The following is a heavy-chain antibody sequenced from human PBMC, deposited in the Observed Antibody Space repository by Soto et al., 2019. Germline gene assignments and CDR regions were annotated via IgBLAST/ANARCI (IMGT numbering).Heavy chain of an antibody. Sequence: QITLKESGPTLVKPTQTLTLTCTFSGFSLSTSGVGVGWIRQPPGKALEWLAVIYWDDDKRYSPSLKSRLTITKDASQNQVVLTVTNMDPVDTGTYYCAHRQGTSSGWYNYDYWGQGTLVTVSS. CDR2: IYWDDDK. CDR3: AHRQGTSSGWYNYDY. CDR1: GFSLSTSGVG. D-gene: IGHD6-19*01. J-gene: IGHJ4*02. V-gene: IGHV2-5*02.